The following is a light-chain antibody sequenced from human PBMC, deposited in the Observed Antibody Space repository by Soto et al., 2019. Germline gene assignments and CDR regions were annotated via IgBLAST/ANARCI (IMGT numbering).Light chain of an antibody. CDR1: QSIGIW. J-gene: IGKJ2*01. V-gene: IGKV1-5*01. Sequence: DLQMTQSPSTLSASVGDRVAITCRASQSIGIWLAWYQQKPGKAPKLLIYDASTLEGGVPSRFSGGGSGTDFTLTISSLQPDDFATYYCQQYNTYSYTFGQGTKVDIK. CDR2: DAS. CDR3: QQYNTYSYT.